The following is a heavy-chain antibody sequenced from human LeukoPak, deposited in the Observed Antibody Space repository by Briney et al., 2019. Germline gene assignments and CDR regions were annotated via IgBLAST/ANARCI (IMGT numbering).Heavy chain of an antibody. CDR3: ASPGSSYDILTGPGYCDY. CDR1: GYTFTGYY. CDR2: INPNSGGT. J-gene: IGHJ4*02. V-gene: IGHV1-2*02. Sequence: GASVKVSCKASGYTFTGYYMHWVRQAPGQGLEWMGWINPNSGGTNYAQKFQGRVTMTRDTSIRTAYMELSRLRSDDTAVYYCASPGSSYDILTGPGYCDYWGQGTLVTASS. D-gene: IGHD3-9*01.